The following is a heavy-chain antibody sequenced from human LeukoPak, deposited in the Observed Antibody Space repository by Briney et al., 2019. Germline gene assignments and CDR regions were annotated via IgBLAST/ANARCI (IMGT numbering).Heavy chain of an antibody. J-gene: IGHJ4*02. CDR3: ARMRGV. CDR1: GGSIGNYY. V-gene: IGHV4-59*08. Sequence: SETLSLTCTVSGGSIGNYYCSWIRQPPGKGLEWIGYINYSGSTKYNPSVKSRVTISIDMSKRQFSLRLSSVTAADTAVYYCARMRGVWGQGTLVTVSS. D-gene: IGHD3-10*01. CDR2: INYSGST.